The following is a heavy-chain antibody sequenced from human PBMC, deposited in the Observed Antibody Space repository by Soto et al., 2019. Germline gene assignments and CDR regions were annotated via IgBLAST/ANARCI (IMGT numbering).Heavy chain of an antibody. D-gene: IGHD1-26*01. CDR3: ARVPSSASYRSYYYYGMDV. J-gene: IGHJ6*02. CDR1: GFTFRSYS. V-gene: IGHV3-48*02. Sequence: EVQLVESGGGLVQPGGSLRLSCAASGFTFRSYSMNWVRQAPGKGLEWVSYITSSSDTKYYGDSAKGRFTISRDNAKNSLYLQVNSLRDEDTAVYYCARVPSSASYRSYYYYGMDVWGQGTTVTVSS. CDR2: ITSSSDTK.